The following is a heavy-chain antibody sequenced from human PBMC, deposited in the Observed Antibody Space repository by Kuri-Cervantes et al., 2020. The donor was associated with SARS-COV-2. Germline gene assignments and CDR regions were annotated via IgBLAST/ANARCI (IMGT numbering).Heavy chain of an antibody. CDR2: IYTSGST. V-gene: IGHV4-4*07. D-gene: IGHD3-22*01. Sequence: SETLSLTCTVSGGSISSYYWSWIRQPAGKGLEWIGRIYTSGSTNYNPPLKSRVTMSVDTSKNQFSLKLSSVTAADAAVYYCAREYYYDSSGYYYTRYYYYYGMDVWGQGTTVTVSS. J-gene: IGHJ6*02. CDR1: GGSISSYY. CDR3: AREYYYDSSGYYYTRYYYYYGMDV.